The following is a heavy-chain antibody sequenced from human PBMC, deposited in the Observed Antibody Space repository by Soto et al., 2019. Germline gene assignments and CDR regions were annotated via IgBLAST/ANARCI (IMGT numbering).Heavy chain of an antibody. Sequence: GGSLRLSCAASGVTFSTYAMEWVRQAPGKGLDWVALISYDGSDKYYADSVKGRFTISRDNSKNTLYLQMNSLRLEDTAVYYCAKDPNSIAVAGTAYWGQGTLVTVSS. V-gene: IGHV3-30-3*01. CDR1: GVTFSTYA. CDR3: AKDPNSIAVAGTAY. D-gene: IGHD6-19*01. CDR2: ISYDGSDK. J-gene: IGHJ4*02.